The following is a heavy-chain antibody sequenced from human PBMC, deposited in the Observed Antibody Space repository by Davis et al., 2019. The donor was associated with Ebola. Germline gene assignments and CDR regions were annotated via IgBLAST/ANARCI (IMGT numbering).Heavy chain of an antibody. D-gene: IGHD5-18*01. J-gene: IGHJ4*02. V-gene: IGHV4-59*08. CDR3: ARVQYGYGYPFDS. Sequence: SETLSLTCTVSGGSFSTYYWSWVRQPPGKGLEWVGYIYYSGSTDYNPSLKSRVTISVDTSKNQFSLKLSSVTAADTAVYYCARVQYGYGYPFDSWGQGTLVTVSS. CDR2: IYYSGST. CDR1: GGSFSTYY.